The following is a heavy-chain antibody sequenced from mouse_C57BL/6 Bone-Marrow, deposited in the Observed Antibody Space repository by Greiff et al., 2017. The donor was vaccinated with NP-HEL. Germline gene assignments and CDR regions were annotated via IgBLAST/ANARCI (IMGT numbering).Heavy chain of an antibody. CDR1: GYSITSGYY. J-gene: IGHJ2*01. D-gene: IGHD1-1*01. Sequence: EVQLQESGPGLVKPSQSLSLTCSVTGYSITSGYYWNWIRQFPGNKLEWMGYISYDGSNNYNPSLKNRISITRDTSKNQFFLKLNSVTTEDTATYYCAREKTTVVAPFDYWGQGTTLTVSS. V-gene: IGHV3-6*01. CDR3: AREKTTVVAPFDY. CDR2: ISYDGSN.